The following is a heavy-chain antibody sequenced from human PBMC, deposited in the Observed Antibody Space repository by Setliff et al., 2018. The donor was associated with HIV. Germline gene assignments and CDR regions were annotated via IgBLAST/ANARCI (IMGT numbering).Heavy chain of an antibody. Sequence: PSETLSLTCAVYGGSFSGYYWSWIRQPPGKGLEWIGEIYHGGSTNYNPSLKSRVTISVDKSKNQFSLKLSSVTAADTAVYYCARATPGYNYGSRHAFDIWGQGTKVTVSS. V-gene: IGHV4-34*01. D-gene: IGHD5-18*01. J-gene: IGHJ3*02. CDR3: ARATPGYNYGSRHAFDI. CDR2: IYHGGST. CDR1: GGSFSGYY.